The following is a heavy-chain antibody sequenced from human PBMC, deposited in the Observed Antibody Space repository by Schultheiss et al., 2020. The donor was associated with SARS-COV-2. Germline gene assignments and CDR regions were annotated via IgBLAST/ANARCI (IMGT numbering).Heavy chain of an antibody. Sequence: GGSLRLSCAASGFTFSSYAMSWVRQAPGKGLEWVSAISGSGGSTYNADSVKGRFTISRDNSKNTLYLQMNSLRAEDTAVFYCAKASGSYRYYYYGMDVWGQGTTVTVSS. V-gene: IGHV3-23*01. CDR3: AKASGSYRYYYYGMDV. CDR1: GFTFSSYA. CDR2: ISGSGGST. D-gene: IGHD1-26*01. J-gene: IGHJ6*02.